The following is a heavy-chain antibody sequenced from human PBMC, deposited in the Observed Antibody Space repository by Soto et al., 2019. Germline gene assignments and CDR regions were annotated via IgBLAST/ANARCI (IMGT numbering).Heavy chain of an antibody. Sequence: QSQTLSLTCAISGDSVSSNSAAWNWIRQSPSRGLEWLGRTYYRSKWYNDYAVSVKSRITINPDTSKNQFSLQLNSVTPEDTAVYYCARDYIAVAKRSGGFDYWGQGTLVTVSS. CDR1: GDSVSSNSAA. CDR2: TYYRSKWYN. V-gene: IGHV6-1*01. D-gene: IGHD6-19*01. J-gene: IGHJ4*02. CDR3: ARDYIAVAKRSGGFDY.